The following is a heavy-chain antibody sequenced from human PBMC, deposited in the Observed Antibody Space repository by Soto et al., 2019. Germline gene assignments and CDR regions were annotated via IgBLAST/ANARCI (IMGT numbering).Heavy chain of an antibody. V-gene: IGHV4-30-2*01. J-gene: IGHJ6*02. Sequence: PSETLSLTCAASGGSTSSGGYSWSWIRQPPGKGLEWIGYIYESGSTYYNPSLKSRVTISVDRSKNQFSLKLSSVTAADTAVYYCARAHYGDYGYGMDVWGQGTTVTVSS. CDR3: ARAHYGDYGYGMDV. D-gene: IGHD4-17*01. CDR2: IYESGST. CDR1: GGSTSSGGYS.